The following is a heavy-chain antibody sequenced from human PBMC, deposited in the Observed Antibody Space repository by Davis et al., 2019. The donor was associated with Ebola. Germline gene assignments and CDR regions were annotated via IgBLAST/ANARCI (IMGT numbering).Heavy chain of an antibody. J-gene: IGHJ4*02. CDR1: GYTFTSYD. Sequence: ASVKVSCKASGYTFTSYDINWVRQATGQGLEWMGWMNPNSGNTGYAQKFQGRVTMTRNTSISTAYMELSSLRSEDTAVYYCASVWFGELFRDYWGQGTLVTVSS. CDR2: MNPNSGNT. CDR3: ASVWFGELFRDY. D-gene: IGHD3-10*01. V-gene: IGHV1-8*01.